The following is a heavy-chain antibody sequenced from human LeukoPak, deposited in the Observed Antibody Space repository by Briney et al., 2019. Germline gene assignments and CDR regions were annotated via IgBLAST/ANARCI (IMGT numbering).Heavy chain of an antibody. CDR2: ISSGSDYI. J-gene: IGHJ4*02. CDR1: GFTFSSYS. D-gene: IGHD3-10*01. Sequence: GGSLRLSCATSGFTFSSYSMNWVRQAPGTGLEWVSSISSGSDYIYYADSVKGRFTISRDNAKNSLYLQMTSLRAEDTAVYYCAITNHYYGSGTYYHYFDYWGQGTLLTVSS. CDR3: AITNHYYGSGTYYHYFDY. V-gene: IGHV3-21*01.